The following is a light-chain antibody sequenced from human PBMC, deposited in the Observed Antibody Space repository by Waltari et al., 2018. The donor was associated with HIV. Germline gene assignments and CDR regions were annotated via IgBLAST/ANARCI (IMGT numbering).Light chain of an antibody. Sequence: EIVMTQSPATLSVSPGERATFSCRASQSVSSNLAWYQQKPGQAPRLLIYGASTRATGIPARFSGSGSETEFTLTISSLQSEDFAVYYCQQYNNWPRWTFGQGTKVEIK. CDR3: QQYNNWPRWT. CDR1: QSVSSN. CDR2: GAS. V-gene: IGKV3-15*01. J-gene: IGKJ1*01.